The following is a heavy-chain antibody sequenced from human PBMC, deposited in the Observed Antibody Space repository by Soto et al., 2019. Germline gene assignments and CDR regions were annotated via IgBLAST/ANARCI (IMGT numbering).Heavy chain of an antibody. CDR1: GFSFSRHA. J-gene: IGHJ4*02. CDR2: IAYDGINK. V-gene: IGHV3-30-3*01. Sequence: QVQLVESGGGVVQPGRSLRLSCAASGFSFSRHAMHWVRQAPGKGLEWVAVIAYDGINKYYADSVKGRFTISRDNSKDTLYLQMDSLRNEDTALDYCAKALITVGGSQSSYFDYWGQGAPVTVTS. D-gene: IGHD3-16*01. CDR3: AKALITVGGSQSSYFDY.